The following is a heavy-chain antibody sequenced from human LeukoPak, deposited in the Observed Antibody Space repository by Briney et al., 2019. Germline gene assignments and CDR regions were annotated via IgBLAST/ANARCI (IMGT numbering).Heavy chain of an antibody. CDR1: GYTFTGHY. Sequence: ASVKVSCKASGYTFTGHYMHWVRQAPGQGLEWMGWINPNSGGTNYAQKFQGRVTMTRDTSISTAYMELSRLRSDDTAVYYCARDDCSSTSCYQVVFDYWGQGTLVTVSS. CDR2: INPNSGGT. CDR3: ARDDCSSTSCYQVVFDY. V-gene: IGHV1-2*02. J-gene: IGHJ4*02. D-gene: IGHD2-2*01.